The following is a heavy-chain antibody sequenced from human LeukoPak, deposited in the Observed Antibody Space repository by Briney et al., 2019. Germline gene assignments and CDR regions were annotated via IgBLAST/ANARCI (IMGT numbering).Heavy chain of an antibody. V-gene: IGHV5-51*01. Sequence: GESLKISCKGSGYSLSTYWIAWVRQTPGKGLEWIGLIYPGDSGTRYSPSFQGQVTFSVDKSINTACLQWSSLKASDTAIYYCARNGASGSPNRFFNWFDPWGQGTLVTVSP. D-gene: IGHD3-3*01. CDR1: GYSLSTYW. J-gene: IGHJ5*02. CDR2: IYPGDSGT. CDR3: ARNGASGSPNRFFNWFDP.